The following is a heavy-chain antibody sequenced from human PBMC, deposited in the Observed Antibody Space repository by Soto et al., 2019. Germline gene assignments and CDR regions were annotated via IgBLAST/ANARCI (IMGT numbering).Heavy chain of an antibody. CDR3: ARDPPLSVLVVVATDDF. CDR2: ISSSSSFR. CDR1: GFTFTNHN. Sequence: PGRSLRLSCAASGFTFTNHNMNWVRQAPGKGLEWVSSISSSSSFRNYADSVKGRFSISRDNDKNLVYLQMDSLRAEDTAVYYCARDPPLSVLVVVATDDFWGQGTLVTVSS. V-gene: IGHV3-21*01. J-gene: IGHJ4*02. D-gene: IGHD2-21*01.